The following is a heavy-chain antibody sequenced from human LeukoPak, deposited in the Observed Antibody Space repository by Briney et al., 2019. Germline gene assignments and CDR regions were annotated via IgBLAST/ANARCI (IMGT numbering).Heavy chain of an antibody. CDR2: INHSGST. D-gene: IGHD4/OR15-4a*01. Sequence: NSSETLSLTCTVSGGSMSSGSHYWSWIRQPPGKGLEWIGEINHSGSTNYNPSLKSRVTISVDTSKNQFSLKLSSVTAADTAVYYCARGLSPRAGTDWGQGTLVTVSS. CDR3: ARGLSPRAGTD. J-gene: IGHJ4*02. CDR1: GGSMSSGSHY. V-gene: IGHV4-39*07.